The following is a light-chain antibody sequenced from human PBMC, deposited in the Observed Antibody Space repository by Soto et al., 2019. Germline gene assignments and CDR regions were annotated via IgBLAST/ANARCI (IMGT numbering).Light chain of an antibody. CDR2: GVT. V-gene: IGLV2-23*02. Sequence: QPVLTQPASVSGSPGQSITVSCTGTSSDVGSYDLVSWYQQHPGQAPQVMIYGVTKRPSGVSNRFSGYKSGNTASLTISGLQAEDEAEYYGCSYARDNSWVFGGGTKVTVL. J-gene: IGLJ3*02. CDR3: CSYARDNSWV. CDR1: SSDVGSYDL.